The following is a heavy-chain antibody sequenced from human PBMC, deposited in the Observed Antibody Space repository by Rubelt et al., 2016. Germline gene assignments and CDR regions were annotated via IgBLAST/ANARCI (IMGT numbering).Heavy chain of an antibody. D-gene: IGHD2-15*01. CDR3: AREGGLDLGYCSGGSCYALYY. CDR2: GSNK. Sequence: GSNKYYADSVKGRFTISRDNSKNTLYLQMNSLRAEDTAVYYCAREGGLDLGYCSGGSCYALYYWGQGTLVTVSS. V-gene: IGHV3-33*01. J-gene: IGHJ4*02.